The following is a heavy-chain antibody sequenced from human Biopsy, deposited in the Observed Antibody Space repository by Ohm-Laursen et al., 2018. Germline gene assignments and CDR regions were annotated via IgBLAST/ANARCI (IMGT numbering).Heavy chain of an antibody. V-gene: IGHV4-61*08. Sequence: TLSLTCAVSGDSISSGGYYWTWIRQSPGKGLEWIGYIYYHNGSTSYNPSLKSRVTISADTSKNQLSLTLSSLTAADTAVYFCAKQWSYYESFTQHYRGDFDYWGQGTLVIVSS. CDR3: AKQWSYYESFTQHYRGDFDY. J-gene: IGHJ4*02. CDR1: GDSISSGGYY. CDR2: IYYHNGST. D-gene: IGHD3-16*01.